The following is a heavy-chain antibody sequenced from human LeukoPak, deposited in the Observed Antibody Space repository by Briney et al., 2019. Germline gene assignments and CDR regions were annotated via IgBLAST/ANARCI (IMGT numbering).Heavy chain of an antibody. V-gene: IGHV3-21*01. Sequence: SVKGRFTISRDNAKSSLYLQMNSLRAEDTAVYYCVGIDPKTYHSANYYTFDYGGQGTLVTVSS. D-gene: IGHD3-10*01. J-gene: IGHJ4*02. CDR3: VGIDPKTYHSANYYTFDY.